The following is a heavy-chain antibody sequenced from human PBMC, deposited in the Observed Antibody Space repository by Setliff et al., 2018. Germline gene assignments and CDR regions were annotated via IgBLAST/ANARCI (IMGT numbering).Heavy chain of an antibody. CDR3: AREGASGWYGGGIDY. CDR1: GFTFDDFG. D-gene: IGHD6-19*01. CDR2: ISRNGGRI. Sequence: PGESLKISCAASGFTFDDFGMTWVRQAPGKGLEWVSGISRNGGRISYADSVKGRFTVSRDNAKNSLSLQMNSLRAEDTALYYCAREGASGWYGGGIDYWGQGTLVTVS. J-gene: IGHJ4*02. V-gene: IGHV3-20*04.